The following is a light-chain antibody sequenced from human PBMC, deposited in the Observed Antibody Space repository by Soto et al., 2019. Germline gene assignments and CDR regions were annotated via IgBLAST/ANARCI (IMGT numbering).Light chain of an antibody. CDR2: DVT. V-gene: IGLV2-14*01. J-gene: IGLJ1*01. Sequence: QSVLTQPASVSGSPGQSITISCTATSSDVGGYSSVSWYQQHPGKAPKLMIYDVTNRPSGVSNRFSGSKSGNTASLTISGLQAEDEADYYCSSYTSSSLYVFGTGTKVTVL. CDR1: SSDVGGYSS. CDR3: SSYTSSSLYV.